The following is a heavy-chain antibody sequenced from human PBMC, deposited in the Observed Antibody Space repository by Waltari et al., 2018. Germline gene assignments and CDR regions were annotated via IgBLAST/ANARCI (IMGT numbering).Heavy chain of an antibody. Sequence: QVQLVQSGAEVKKPGASVKVPCTASGGAFTYSTINWGRPAPGQGLEWMGGIIPIFAAPNYAQKFQGRVTITADDSTTTAYMELSSLRSDDTAVYYCARDLFSRTTRQSAFDIWGQGTMVTVSS. CDR1: GGAFTYST. D-gene: IGHD1-1*01. CDR3: ARDLFSRTTRQSAFDI. V-gene: IGHV1-69*01. CDR2: IIPIFAAP. J-gene: IGHJ3*02.